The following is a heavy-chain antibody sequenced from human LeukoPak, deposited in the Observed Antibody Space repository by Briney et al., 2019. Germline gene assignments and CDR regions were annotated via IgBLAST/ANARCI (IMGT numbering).Heavy chain of an antibody. CDR1: GFTFSSYW. CDR2: IKQDGSEK. D-gene: IGHD6-19*01. Sequence: GGSLRLSCAASGFTFSSYWMSWVRQAPGKGLEWVANIKQDGSEKHYVDSVKGRFTISRDNAKNSLYLQMNSLRADDTAVYYCAKELSSGYGREFWGQGTTVTVSS. J-gene: IGHJ6*02. CDR3: AKELSSGYGREF. V-gene: IGHV3-7*01.